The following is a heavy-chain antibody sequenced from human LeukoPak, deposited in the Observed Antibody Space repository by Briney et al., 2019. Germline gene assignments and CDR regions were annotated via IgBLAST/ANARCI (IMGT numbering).Heavy chain of an antibody. CDR2: IIPIFGTA. Sequence: SVKASCKASGGTFSSYAISWVRQAPGQGLEWMGRIIPIFGTANYAQKLQGRVTITTDESTSTAYMELSSLRSEDTAVYYCARDGFDYYDSSGYLGDAFDIWGQGTMVTVSS. CDR3: ARDGFDYYDSSGYLGDAFDI. CDR1: GGTFSSYA. D-gene: IGHD3-22*01. V-gene: IGHV1-69*05. J-gene: IGHJ3*02.